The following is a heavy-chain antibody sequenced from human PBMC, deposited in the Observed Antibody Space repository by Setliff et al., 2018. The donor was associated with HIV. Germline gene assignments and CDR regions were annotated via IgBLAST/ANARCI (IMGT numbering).Heavy chain of an antibody. CDR3: ARAYFGSGIYY. J-gene: IGHJ4*02. D-gene: IGHD3-10*01. V-gene: IGHV3-23*01. CDR2: ICSDGEIM. CDR1: GFTFSSYS. Sequence: PGGSLRLSCAASGFTFSSYSMNWVRQAPGKGLEWVSAICSDGEIMFYADSVKGRFTISRDNSKNTLYLQMISLRADDTAVYYCARAYFGSGIYYWGQGTLVTVSS.